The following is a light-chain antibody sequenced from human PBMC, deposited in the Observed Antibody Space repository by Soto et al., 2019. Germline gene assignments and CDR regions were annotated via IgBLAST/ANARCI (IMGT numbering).Light chain of an antibody. Sequence: EIVMTQSPATLSLSPGERATLSCRASQSVSSSFLAWYQQKPGQAPRLLIYGASSRATGIPDRFSGSGSGTDFTLTISRLEPEDFAVYYCHQYGSSPATFGQGTKVDI. J-gene: IGKJ1*01. CDR3: HQYGSSPAT. V-gene: IGKV3-20*01. CDR1: QSVSSSF. CDR2: GAS.